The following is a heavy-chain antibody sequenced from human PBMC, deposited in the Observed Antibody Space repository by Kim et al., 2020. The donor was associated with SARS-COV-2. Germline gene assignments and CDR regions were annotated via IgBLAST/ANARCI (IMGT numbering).Heavy chain of an antibody. V-gene: IGHV4-34*01. J-gene: IGHJ6*02. D-gene: IGHD3-10*01. CDR1: GGSFSGYY. CDR3: AIAPLRTMVRGVIITTYGYGMDV. Sequence: SETLSLTCAVYGGSFSGYYWSWIRQPPGKGLEWIGEINHSGSTNYNPSLKSRVTISVDTSKNQFSLKLSSVTAADTAVYYCAIAPLRTMVRGVIITTYGYGMDVWGQGTAVTVSS. CDR2: INHSGST.